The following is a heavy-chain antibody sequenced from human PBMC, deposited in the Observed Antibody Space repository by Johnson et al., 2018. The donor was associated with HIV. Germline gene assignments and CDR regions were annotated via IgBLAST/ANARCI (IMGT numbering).Heavy chain of an antibody. V-gene: IGHV3-15*01. CDR2: IRSKTDGGTT. D-gene: IGHD3-22*01. Sequence: VQLVESGGGLVKPGGSLRLSCAASGFTFSNAWTNWVRQAPGKGLEWVGRIRSKTDGGTTEYATPVKGRFTVSRDDSKNTLYLQMDSLKTEDTAVYNCTTDHQTMIVVFNALDIWGQGPMVTVSS. CDR3: TTDHQTMIVVFNALDI. J-gene: IGHJ3*02. CDR1: GFTFSNAW.